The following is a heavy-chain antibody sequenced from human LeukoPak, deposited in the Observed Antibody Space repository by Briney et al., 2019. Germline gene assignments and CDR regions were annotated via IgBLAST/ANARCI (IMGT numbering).Heavy chain of an antibody. J-gene: IGHJ6*04. CDR3: ARISSTAMYYYGMDV. CDR2: IYSGGST. D-gene: IGHD4-17*01. Sequence: PGGSLRLSCAASGFTVSSNYMSWVRRAPGKGLEWVSVIYSGGSTYYADSVKGRFTISRDNSKNTLYLQMNSLRAEDTAVYYCARISSTAMYYYGMDVWGKGTTVTVSS. CDR1: GFTVSSNY. V-gene: IGHV3-53*01.